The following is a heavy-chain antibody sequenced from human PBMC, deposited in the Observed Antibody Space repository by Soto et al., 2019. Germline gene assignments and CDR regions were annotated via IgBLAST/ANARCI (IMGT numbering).Heavy chain of an antibody. J-gene: IGHJ5*02. V-gene: IGHV3-30*18. D-gene: IGHD2-2*01. CDR2: ISYDGCNK. CDR3: AKVGPDIVVVPEGFDP. CDR1: GFTFSSYG. Sequence: GGSLRLSCAASGFTFSSYGMHWVRQAPGKGLEWVAVISYDGCNKYYADSVKGRFTISRDNSKNTLYLQMNSLRAEDTAVYYCAKVGPDIVVVPEGFDPWGQGTLVTVSS.